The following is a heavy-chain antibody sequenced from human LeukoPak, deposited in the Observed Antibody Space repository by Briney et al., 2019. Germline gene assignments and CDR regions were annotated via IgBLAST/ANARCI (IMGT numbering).Heavy chain of an antibody. V-gene: IGHV4-34*01. CDR3: ARAPIVPAGVDY. J-gene: IGHJ4*02. D-gene: IGHD1-26*01. Sequence: SSETLSLTCAVYGGSFSGDYWSWIRQPPGKGLEWIGQINHSGSTNYNPSLKSRVTISLDTSKNQFSLKLRSVTAADTAVYYCARAPIVPAGVDYWGQGTLVTVSS. CDR1: GGSFSGDY. CDR2: INHSGST.